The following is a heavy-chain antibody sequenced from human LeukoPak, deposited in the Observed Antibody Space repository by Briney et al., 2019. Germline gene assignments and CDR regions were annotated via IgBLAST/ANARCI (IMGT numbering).Heavy chain of an antibody. J-gene: IGHJ5*02. D-gene: IGHD6-6*01. Sequence: GASVKVSCKASGYTFTSYGISWVRQAPGQGLEWMGWISAYNGNTNYAQKLQGRVTMTTDTSTSTAYMELRSLRSDDTAVYYCARESSSSGLRRENWFDPWGQGTLVTVSS. CDR2: ISAYNGNT. CDR1: GYTFTSYG. V-gene: IGHV1-18*01. CDR3: ARESSSSGLRRENWFDP.